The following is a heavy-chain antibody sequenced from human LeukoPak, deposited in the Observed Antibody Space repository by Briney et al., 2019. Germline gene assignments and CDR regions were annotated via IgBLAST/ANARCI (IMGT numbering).Heavy chain of an antibody. V-gene: IGHV1-8*02. Sequence: GASVKVSCXASGGTFSSYAINWVRQATGQGLEWMGWMNPNSGNTGYAQKFQGRVTMTRNTSISTAYMELSSLRSEDTAVYYCARDYYDSSGTRSQHWGQGTLVTVSS. J-gene: IGHJ1*01. D-gene: IGHD3-22*01. CDR2: MNPNSGNT. CDR1: GGTFSSYA. CDR3: ARDYYDSSGTRSQH.